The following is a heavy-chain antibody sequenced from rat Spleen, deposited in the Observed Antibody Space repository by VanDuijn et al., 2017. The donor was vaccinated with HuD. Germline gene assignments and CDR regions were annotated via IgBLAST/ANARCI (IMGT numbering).Heavy chain of an antibody. V-gene: IGHV2-32*01. CDR2: IWSNGGT. CDR1: GFSLTSYH. D-gene: IGHD1-4*01. J-gene: IGHJ3*01. CDR3: ASSEPGYNWDWFAY. Sequence: QVQLKESGPGLVKPSETLSLTCTVSGFSLTSYHVSWVRQPPGKGLEWMGVIWSNGGTDYNSAIKSRLSITWDTSKRQVFLKMNSLQPEDTATYYCASSEPGYNWDWFAYWGQGTLVTVSS.